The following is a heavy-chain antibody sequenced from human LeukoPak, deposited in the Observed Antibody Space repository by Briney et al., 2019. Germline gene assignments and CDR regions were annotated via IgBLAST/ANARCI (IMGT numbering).Heavy chain of an antibody. V-gene: IGHV4-31*03. CDR2: INHSGSTT. J-gene: IGHJ3*01. CDR3: ARTDYYGGGIFYYYGSDL. Sequence: PSQTLSLTCTVSGGSISRGGYYWSWIRQQPGKGLEWIGEINHSGSTTNHNPSLKSRVTMSVDTSKNQFSLNLTSVTAADTAVYYCARTDYYGGGIFYYYGSDLWGQGTMVTVSS. CDR1: GGSISRGGYY. D-gene: IGHD3-10*01.